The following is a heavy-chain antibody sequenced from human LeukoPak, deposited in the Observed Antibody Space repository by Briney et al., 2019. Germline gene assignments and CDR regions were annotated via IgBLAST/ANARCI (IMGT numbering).Heavy chain of an antibody. D-gene: IGHD4-17*01. CDR3: ARERDYGDYGWWWFDP. CDR2: IIPILGIA. CDR1: GGTFSSYA. V-gene: IGHV1-69*04. Sequence: SVKVSCKASGGTFSSYAISWVRQAPGQGLEWMGRIIPILGIANYAQKFQGRVTITADKSTSTAYMELSSLRSEDTAVYYCARERDYGDYGWWWFDPWGQGTLVTVSS. J-gene: IGHJ5*02.